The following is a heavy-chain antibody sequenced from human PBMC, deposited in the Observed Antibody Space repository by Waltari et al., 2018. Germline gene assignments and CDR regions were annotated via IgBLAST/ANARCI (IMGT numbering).Heavy chain of an antibody. Sequence: EVQLVESGGGLVQPGGSLRLSCAASGFTFSSYDMHGVRQATGKGLEWVSAIGTAGDTYYPGSVKGRFTISRENAKNSLYLQMNSLRAGDTAVYYCARGGVYSSDAFDIWGQGTMVTVSS. CDR2: IGTAGDT. J-gene: IGHJ3*02. V-gene: IGHV3-13*01. CDR1: GFTFSSYD. D-gene: IGHD6-13*01. CDR3: ARGGVYSSDAFDI.